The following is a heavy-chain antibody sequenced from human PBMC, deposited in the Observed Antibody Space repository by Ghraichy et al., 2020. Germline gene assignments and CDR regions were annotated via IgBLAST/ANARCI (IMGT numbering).Heavy chain of an antibody. Sequence: GGSLRLSCAASGFTFSSYDMSWIRQAPGKGLEWVSVISASGARTKYADSVKGRFTVSRDNSKNTLYMEMNSLRAEDTAVYYCAPDCGGGCSFSYYFGHWGQGALVT. CDR2: ISASGART. V-gene: IGHV3-23*01. CDR3: APDCGGGCSFSYYFGH. CDR1: GFTFSSYD. D-gene: IGHD2-8*02. J-gene: IGHJ4*02.